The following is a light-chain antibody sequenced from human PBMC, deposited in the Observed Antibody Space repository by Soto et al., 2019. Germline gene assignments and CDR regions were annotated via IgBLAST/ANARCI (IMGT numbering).Light chain of an antibody. V-gene: IGKV3-20*01. CDR3: QQYASSVT. J-gene: IGKJ1*01. Sequence: EIVLTQSPGSLSLSPGEGATLFCRASQSVSSNFFAWYQQKPGQAPRLLINGASTRATGIPDRFSGSGSGTDFTLTISRLEPDDFAVYYCQQYASSVTFGQGTKVEIK. CDR1: QSVSSNF. CDR2: GAS.